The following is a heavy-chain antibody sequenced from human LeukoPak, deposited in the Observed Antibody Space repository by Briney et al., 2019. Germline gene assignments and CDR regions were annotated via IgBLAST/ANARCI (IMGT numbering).Heavy chain of an antibody. Sequence: PSETLSLTCTVSGGSISSGDYYWSWIRQPPGKGLEWIGYIYYSGSTYYNPSLKSRVTISVDTSKNQFSLKLSSVTAADTAVYYCARDTIDFWSGYFFDYWGQGTLVNVSS. J-gene: IGHJ4*02. V-gene: IGHV4-30-4*08. CDR1: GGSISSGDYY. CDR2: IYYSGST. D-gene: IGHD3-3*01. CDR3: ARDTIDFWSGYFFDY.